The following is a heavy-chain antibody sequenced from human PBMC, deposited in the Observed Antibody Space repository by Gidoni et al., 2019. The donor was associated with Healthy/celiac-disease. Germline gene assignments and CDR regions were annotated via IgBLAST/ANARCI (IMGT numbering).Heavy chain of an antibody. D-gene: IGHD3-10*01. CDR2: IYYSGST. Sequence: QVQLQESGPGLVKPSQTLSLTCTVSGGSISSGAYYWSWIRQPPGKGLEWIGYIYYSGSTYYNPSLKSRVTISVDTSKNQFSLKLSSVTAADTAVYYCARVLDYYGSGSYPTQGFDPWGQGTLVTVSS. V-gene: IGHV4-30-4*01. J-gene: IGHJ5*02. CDR3: ARVLDYYGSGSYPTQGFDP. CDR1: GGSISSGAYY.